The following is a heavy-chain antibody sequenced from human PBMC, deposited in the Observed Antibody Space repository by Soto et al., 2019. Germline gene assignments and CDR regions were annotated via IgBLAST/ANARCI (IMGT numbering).Heavy chain of an antibody. Sequence: QVQLVESGGGVVQPGRSLRLSCAASGFTFSGYAMHWVRQAPVRGLEWVAVISYDGSNKYYADSVKGRFTISRDNSKNTLYLQMNSLRPEDTAVYYCAKGPGAGYNYGDYFDYWGQGTLVTVSS. CDR1: GFTFSGYA. D-gene: IGHD5-18*01. CDR3: AKGPGAGYNYGDYFDY. J-gene: IGHJ4*02. CDR2: ISYDGSNK. V-gene: IGHV3-30*18.